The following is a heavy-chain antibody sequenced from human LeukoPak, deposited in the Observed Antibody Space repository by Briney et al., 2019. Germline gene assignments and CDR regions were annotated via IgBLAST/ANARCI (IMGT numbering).Heavy chain of an antibody. V-gene: IGHV3-7*01. Sequence: GGSLRLSCAASGCTLSSYWMSWVRQAPGKGLEWVANIKYDGSEKDYVDSVKGRFTISRDNAKDSLYLQMNSLRAEDTAVYYCARDIAPAGLFFDYWGQGTLVTASS. CDR3: ARDIAPAGLFFDY. D-gene: IGHD6-13*01. J-gene: IGHJ4*02. CDR2: IKYDGSEK. CDR1: GCTLSSYW.